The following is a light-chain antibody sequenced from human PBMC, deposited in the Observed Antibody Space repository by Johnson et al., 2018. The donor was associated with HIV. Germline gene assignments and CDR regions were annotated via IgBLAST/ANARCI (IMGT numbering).Light chain of an antibody. V-gene: IGLV1-51*02. Sequence: QSVLTQPPSVSAAPGQKVTISCSGSSSDMGNYAVSWYQQLPGTAPKLLIYENYKRPSGIPDRFSGSKSGTSATLGITGLQTGDEADYYCGTWDSSLSAGEVFGTGTKVTVL. J-gene: IGLJ1*01. CDR3: GTWDSSLSAGEV. CDR1: SSDMGNYA. CDR2: ENY.